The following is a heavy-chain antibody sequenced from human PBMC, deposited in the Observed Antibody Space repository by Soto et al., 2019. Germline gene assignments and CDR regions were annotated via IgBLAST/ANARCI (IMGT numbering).Heavy chain of an antibody. CDR3: AREYYYDSSGYYRDAFDI. J-gene: IGHJ3*02. CDR2: IYYSGST. V-gene: IGHV4-59*01. D-gene: IGHD3-22*01. CDR1: GGSISSYY. Sequence: SETLSLTCTVSGGSISSYYWSWIRQPPGKGLEWIGYIYYSGSTNYNPSLKSRVTISVDTSKNQFSLKLSSVTAADTAVYYCAREYYYDSSGYYRDAFDIWGQGTMVTVSS.